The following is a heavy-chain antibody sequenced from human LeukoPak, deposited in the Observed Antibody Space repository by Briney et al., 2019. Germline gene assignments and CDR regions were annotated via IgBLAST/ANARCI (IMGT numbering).Heavy chain of an antibody. J-gene: IGHJ6*03. V-gene: IGHV3-20*04. CDR2: INWNGGST. CDR3: ARDRGYCSGGSCYYYYYMDV. Sequence: GGSLRLSCAASGFTFDDYGMSWVRQAPGKGLEWVSGINWNGGSTGYADSVKGRFTISRDNAKNSLYLQMNSLRAEDTAVYYCARDRGYCSGGSCYYYYYMDVWGKGTTVTISS. CDR1: GFTFDDYG. D-gene: IGHD2-15*01.